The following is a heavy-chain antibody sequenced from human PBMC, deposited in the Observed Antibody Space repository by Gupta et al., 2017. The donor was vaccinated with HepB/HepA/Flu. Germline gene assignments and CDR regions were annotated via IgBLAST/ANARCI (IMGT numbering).Heavy chain of an antibody. V-gene: IGHV3-23*01. Sequence: EVQVLESGGGLVQPGGYLRLSWAASGFNFSMIDMTWVRQAPGKGVEGVSGILGSSGRTDYADSVKGRFTISRDISKSTLYLQMTSLRAEDTAIYYCTKGYWGDFWGQGTMVTVSS. J-gene: IGHJ3*01. CDR3: TKGYWGDF. CDR1: GFNFSMID. D-gene: IGHD2-21*01. CDR2: ILGSSGRT.